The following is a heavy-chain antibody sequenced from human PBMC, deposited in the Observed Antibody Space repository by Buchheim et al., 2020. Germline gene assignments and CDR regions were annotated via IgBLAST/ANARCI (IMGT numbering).Heavy chain of an antibody. CDR1: GFTFSSYW. CDR2: IKQDGSEK. V-gene: IGHV3-7*03. Sequence: EVQLVESGGGLVQPGGSLRLSCAASGFTFSSYWMSWVRQAPGKGLEWVANIKQDGSEKYYVDSVKGRFTISRDNAKNSRYLQMNSLRAEDTAVYYCARAYYDSSGYYGYYFDYWGQGTL. D-gene: IGHD3-22*01. J-gene: IGHJ4*02. CDR3: ARAYYDSSGYYGYYFDY.